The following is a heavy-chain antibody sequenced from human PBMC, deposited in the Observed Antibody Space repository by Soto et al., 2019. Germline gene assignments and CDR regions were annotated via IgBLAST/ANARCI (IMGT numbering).Heavy chain of an antibody. Sequence: EVQLVESGGGLIQPGGSLRLSCAASGFTVSSNYMSWVRQAPGKGLEWVSVLYSGGTAYYADSVKGRFTISRDNSKNTLYLQMNSLRAEDTAVYYCARRVYGDYWGQGTLVTVSS. D-gene: IGHD4-17*01. CDR1: GFTVSSNY. J-gene: IGHJ4*02. CDR2: LYSGGTA. CDR3: ARRVYGDY. V-gene: IGHV3-53*01.